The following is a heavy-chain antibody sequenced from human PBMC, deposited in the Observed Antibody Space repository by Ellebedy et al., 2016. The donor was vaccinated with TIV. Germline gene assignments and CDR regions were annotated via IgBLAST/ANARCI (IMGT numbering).Heavy chain of an antibody. CDR2: ISAGGDDT. J-gene: IGHJ4*02. Sequence: GESLKISXATSGIRFGDFFMSWVRQAPGRGLQWVSTISAGGDDTYLADSVKGRFTISRDNSRNILYLQMSNLRDEDSAIYYCREGHYSDVWGQGTQVTVSA. CDR1: GIRFGDFF. V-gene: IGHV3-23*01. CDR3: REGHYSDV.